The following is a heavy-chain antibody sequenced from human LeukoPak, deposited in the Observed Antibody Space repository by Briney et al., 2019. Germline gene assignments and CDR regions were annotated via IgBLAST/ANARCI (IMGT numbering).Heavy chain of an antibody. V-gene: IGHV4-34*01. CDR1: GGSFSGYY. Sequence: WETLSLTCAVYGGSFSGYYWSWIRQPPGKGLEWIGEINHSGSTNYNPSLKSRVTISVDTSKNQFSLKLSSGTAADTAVYYCARGTMTTVTYYFDYWGQGTLVTVSS. J-gene: IGHJ4*02. D-gene: IGHD4-17*01. CDR3: ARGTMTTVTYYFDY. CDR2: INHSGST.